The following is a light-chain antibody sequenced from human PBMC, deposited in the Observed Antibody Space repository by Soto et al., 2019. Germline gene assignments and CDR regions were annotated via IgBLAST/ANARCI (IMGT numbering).Light chain of an antibody. J-gene: IGLJ3*02. Sequence: QSVLTQPASVSGSPGQSITNSCTGTSSDVGGYKYVSWYQQHPGKVPKLVIYEVTNRPSGVSNRFSGSKSGDTASLTISGLQAEDEGDYYCSSYTSTNTVVFGGGTKVTVL. CDR2: EVT. V-gene: IGLV2-14*01. CDR3: SSYTSTNTVV. CDR1: SSDVGGYKY.